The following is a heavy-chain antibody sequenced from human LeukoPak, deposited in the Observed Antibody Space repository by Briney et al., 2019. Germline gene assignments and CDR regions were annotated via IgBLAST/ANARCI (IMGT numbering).Heavy chain of an antibody. V-gene: IGHV3-13*01. D-gene: IGHD3/OR15-3a*01. Sequence: GGSLRLSCAASGFTLSDYDIHWVRQPIGKGLDWVSGLGSAGDKYHAGSERGRFTISREDAENSVYLQMDGLRPEDTAIYYCARAKRETSTRPWTSGMDVWGQGTRVTVSS. CDR2: LGSAGDK. CDR3: ARAKRETSTRPWTSGMDV. J-gene: IGHJ6*02. CDR1: GFTLSDYD.